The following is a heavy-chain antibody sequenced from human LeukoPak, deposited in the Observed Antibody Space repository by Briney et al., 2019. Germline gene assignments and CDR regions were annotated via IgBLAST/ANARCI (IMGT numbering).Heavy chain of an antibody. CDR3: ARARDSSWDY. D-gene: IGHD6-13*01. J-gene: IGHJ4*02. V-gene: IGHV3-7*03. CDR1: GLAFGSYW. CDR2: IKDDGSEK. Sequence: PGGSLRLSCAASGLAFGSYWMNWVRQAPGKGLEWVANIKDDGSEKYYVDSVKGRFTISRDDAKNSLYLQMNSLRAEDTAVYYCARARDSSWDYWGQGTLVTVSS.